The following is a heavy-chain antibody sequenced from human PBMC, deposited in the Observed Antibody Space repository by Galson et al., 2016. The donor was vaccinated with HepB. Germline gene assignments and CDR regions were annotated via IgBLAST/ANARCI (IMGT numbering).Heavy chain of an antibody. V-gene: IGHV1-69*13. D-gene: IGHD5-18*01. J-gene: IGHJ4*02. Sequence: SVKVSCKASGGTFNNYAVCWVRQAPGQGLEYLGGIIPLFGTTKYAQKFQGRVTMTVDESTSTVFLEVSSLRFEDTAVYYCAGDSGGYTFGRFDYWGQGTLVTVSS. CDR3: AGDSGGYTFGRFDY. CDR2: IIPLFGTT. CDR1: GGTFNNYA.